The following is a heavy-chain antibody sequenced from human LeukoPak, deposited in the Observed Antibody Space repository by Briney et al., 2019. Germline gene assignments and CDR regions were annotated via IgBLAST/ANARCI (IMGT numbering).Heavy chain of an antibody. Sequence: SVTVSFKASGGTFSSYAISWVRQAPGQGLEWMGGIIPIFGTANYAQKFQGRVTITTDESTSTAYMELSSLRSEDTAVYYCARTKVVPAATHNYNWFDPWGQGTLVTVSS. J-gene: IGHJ5*02. CDR1: GGTFSSYA. D-gene: IGHD2-2*01. CDR2: IIPIFGTA. V-gene: IGHV1-69*05. CDR3: ARTKVVPAATHNYNWFDP.